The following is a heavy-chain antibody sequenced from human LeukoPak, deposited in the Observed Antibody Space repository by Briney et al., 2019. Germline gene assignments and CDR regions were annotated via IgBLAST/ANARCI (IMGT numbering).Heavy chain of an antibody. CDR3: ARMVSGGRQLERNFDY. CDR1: GGSISSYY. Sequence: SETLSLTCTVSGGSISSYYWSWIRQPPGKGLEWIGYIYYSGSTNYNPSLKSRVTISVDTSKNQFSLKLSSVTAADTAVYYRARMVSGGRQLERNFDYWGQGTLVTVSS. V-gene: IGHV4-59*01. D-gene: IGHD1-1*01. CDR2: IYYSGST. J-gene: IGHJ4*02.